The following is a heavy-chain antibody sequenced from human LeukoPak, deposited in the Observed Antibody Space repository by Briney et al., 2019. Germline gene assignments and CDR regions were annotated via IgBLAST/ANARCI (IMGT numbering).Heavy chain of an antibody. CDR3: ARVDWNVRFDY. CDR1: GGSISSYY. Sequence: SETLSLTCTVSGGSISSYYWSWIRQPPGKGLEWIGYIYYSGSTNYNPSLKSRVTISVDTSKNQFSLKLSSVTAADTAVYYCARVDWNVRFDYWGQGTLVTVSS. J-gene: IGHJ4*02. CDR2: IYYSGST. D-gene: IGHD1-1*01. V-gene: IGHV4-59*01.